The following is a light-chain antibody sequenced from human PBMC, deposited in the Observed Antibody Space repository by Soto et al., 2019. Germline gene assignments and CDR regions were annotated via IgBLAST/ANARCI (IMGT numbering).Light chain of an antibody. CDR2: DGS. J-gene: IGLJ1*01. CDR1: SSDAGGHKF. Sequence: QSVLTQPASVSGSPGQSITISCTGTSSDAGGHKFFSWYQHHPGKAPKLMIYDGSKRPSGVSDRFSGSKSGNTASLTISGLQAEDEAVYFCCSYAGTYVYVFGTGTKVTVL. V-gene: IGLV2-14*01. CDR3: CSYAGTYVYV.